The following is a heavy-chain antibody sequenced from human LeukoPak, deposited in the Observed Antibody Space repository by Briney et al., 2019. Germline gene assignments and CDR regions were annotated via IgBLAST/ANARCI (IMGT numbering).Heavy chain of an antibody. D-gene: IGHD2-21*01. CDR2: ISYDETDK. J-gene: IGHJ4*02. CDR1: GFPFNTYG. CDR3: AKGIPSDY. Sequence: PGRSLRLSCAASGFPFNTYGMHWVRQAPGKGLEWVAIISYDETDKYYADSVKGRFTISRDNSKNTLYLQMNSLRAEDTAVYYCAKGIPSDYWGQGTLVTVSS. V-gene: IGHV3-30*18.